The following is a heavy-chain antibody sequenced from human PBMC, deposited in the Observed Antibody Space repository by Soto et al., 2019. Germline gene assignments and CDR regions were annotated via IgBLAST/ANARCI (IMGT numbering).Heavy chain of an antibody. CDR2: ISGSGGST. D-gene: IGHD2-15*01. CDR1: GGSISSCGYY. Sequence: ETLSLTCIVSGGSISSCGYYWGWVRHAPGKGLDWVSAISGSGGSTYYADSVKGRFTISRDNSKNTLYLQMNSLRAEDTAVYYCAKDMVGDCSGGSCYSLSSYYYYGMDVWGQGTTVTVSS. J-gene: IGHJ6*02. CDR3: AKDMVGDCSGGSCYSLSSYYYYGMDV. V-gene: IGHV3-23*01.